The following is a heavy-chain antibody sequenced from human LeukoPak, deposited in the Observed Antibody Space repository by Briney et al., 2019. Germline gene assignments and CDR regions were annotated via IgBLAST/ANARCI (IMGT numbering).Heavy chain of an antibody. Sequence: PGGSLRLSCAASGFTFSSYAMSWVRQAPGKGLEWVSAISGSGGSTYYADSVKGRFTISRDNSKNTLYLQMNSLRAEDTAVYHCAKDARIAVAGSLLDYWGQGTLVTVSS. V-gene: IGHV3-23*01. CDR3: AKDARIAVAGSLLDY. J-gene: IGHJ4*02. CDR1: GFTFSSYA. D-gene: IGHD6-19*01. CDR2: ISGSGGST.